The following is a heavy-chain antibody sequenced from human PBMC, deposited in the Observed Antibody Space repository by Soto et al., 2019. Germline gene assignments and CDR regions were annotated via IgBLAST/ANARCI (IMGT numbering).Heavy chain of an antibody. J-gene: IGHJ6*02. CDR3: ARGINYAMDV. V-gene: IGHV3-74*01. CDR1: GSTVSGHW. Sequence: EVQLVESGGGSVQPGGSLRLSCAASGSTVSGHWMHWVRQEPGRGLVWVSLISPDGSVTTYADSVKGRFTISRDNAKNTMTLQMISLRAEDTAVYYCARGINYAMDVWGQGTTVTVSS. CDR2: ISPDGSVT.